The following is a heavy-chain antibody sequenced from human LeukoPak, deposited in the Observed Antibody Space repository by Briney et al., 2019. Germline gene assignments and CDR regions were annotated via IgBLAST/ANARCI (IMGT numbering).Heavy chain of an antibody. CDR3: ARAGKAAAFDY. CDR1: GFTFSTSA. Sequence: GGSLRLSCAASGFTFSTSAMSWVRQAPGKGLEWVSAISGSGGRAYYADSVEGRSTFSRDNSKNTLWLQMNSLKAEDTAVYYCARAGKAAAFDYWGQGTLVTVSS. D-gene: IGHD2-15*01. V-gene: IGHV3-23*01. CDR2: ISGSGGRA. J-gene: IGHJ4*02.